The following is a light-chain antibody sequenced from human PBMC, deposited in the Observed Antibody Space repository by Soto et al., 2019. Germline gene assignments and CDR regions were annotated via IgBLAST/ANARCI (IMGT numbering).Light chain of an antibody. J-gene: IGKJ3*01. CDR1: QGIRNF. V-gene: IGKV1-27*01. CDR2: AAS. CDR3: QKYSSVPV. Sequence: DIQMTQSPTSLSASVGDRVTITCRASQGIRNFVAWYQQKPGKAPKLLIYAASTLQSGVPSRFSGSGSGTDFTLTINSLQPEAVATYSSQKYSSVPVFGPGTKVEIK.